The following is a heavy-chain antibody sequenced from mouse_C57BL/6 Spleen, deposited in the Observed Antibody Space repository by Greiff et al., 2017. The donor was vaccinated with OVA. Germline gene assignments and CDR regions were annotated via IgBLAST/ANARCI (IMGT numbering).Heavy chain of an antibody. CDR1: GYTFTSYW. CDR3: ASYYYGSRGFAY. D-gene: IGHD1-1*01. J-gene: IGHJ3*01. CDR2: IDPSDSYT. V-gene: IGHV1-50*01. Sequence: QVQLQQPGAELVKPGASVKLSCKASGYTFTSYWMQWVKQRPGQGLEWIGEIDPSDSYTNYNQKFKGKATLTVYTSSSTAYMQLSSLTSEDSAVYYCASYYYGSRGFAYWGQGTLVTVSA.